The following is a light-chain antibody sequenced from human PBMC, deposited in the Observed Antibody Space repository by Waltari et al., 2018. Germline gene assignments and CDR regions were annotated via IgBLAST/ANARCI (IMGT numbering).Light chain of an antibody. CDR1: ASNIGSNL. V-gene: IGLV1-44*01. CDR3: AAWDDSLNGHWV. CDR2: RSD. J-gene: IGLJ3*02. Sequence: QSVLTQPPSASGTPGQRVTISCSGSASNIGSNLVNWYQQLPGKAPTLLIYRSDQRPSGVPDRFSGSKSGTSASLAISGLQSADEADYYCAAWDDSLNGHWVFGGGTKVAVL.